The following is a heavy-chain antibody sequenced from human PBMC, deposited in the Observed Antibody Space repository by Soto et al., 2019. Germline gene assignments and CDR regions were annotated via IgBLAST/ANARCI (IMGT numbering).Heavy chain of an antibody. CDR1: GFTFSSYW. CDR2: INRDGSST. Sequence: PGGSLRLSCAASGFTFSSYWMHWVRQAPGKGLVWVSHINRDGSSTSYADSVKGRFTISRDNAKNTLYLQMNSLRAEDTAVYYCARKEESYDILTGYYYHYQGMDVWGQGTTVTVSS. D-gene: IGHD3-9*01. V-gene: IGHV3-74*01. CDR3: ARKEESYDILTGYYYHYQGMDV. J-gene: IGHJ6*02.